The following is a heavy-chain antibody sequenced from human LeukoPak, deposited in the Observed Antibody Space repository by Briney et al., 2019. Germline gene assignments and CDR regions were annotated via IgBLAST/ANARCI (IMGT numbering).Heavy chain of an antibody. J-gene: IGHJ4*02. CDR1: GFIFSDHW. D-gene: IGHD3-22*01. CDR2: INNDGSST. V-gene: IGHV3-74*01. Sequence: GGSLRLSCAASGFIFSDHWMHWVRQAPGKGLVWLSRINNDGSSTIYADSVKGRFTFSRDNAENTLYLQMNSLRVEDTAVYYCVRSAFHAGSGNYYDYWGQGTLVTVSS. CDR3: VRSAFHAGSGNYYDY.